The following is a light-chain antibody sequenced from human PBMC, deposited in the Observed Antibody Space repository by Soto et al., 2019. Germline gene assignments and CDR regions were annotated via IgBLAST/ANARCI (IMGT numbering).Light chain of an antibody. J-gene: IGKJ3*01. CDR1: QSVASNH. Sequence: EVVLTQSPGTLSLSAGERATLSCRASQSVASNHLAWYQQKPGQAPRLLIYAASTRAAGIPDRFSGSGSGTEFTLTISRLEPEDFGVFFCQHYGRSPIFTFGPGTTVDIK. V-gene: IGKV3-20*01. CDR2: AAS. CDR3: QHYGRSPIFT.